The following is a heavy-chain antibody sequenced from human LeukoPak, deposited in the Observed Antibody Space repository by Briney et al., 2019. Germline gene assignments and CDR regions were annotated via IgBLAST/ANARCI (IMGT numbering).Heavy chain of an antibody. D-gene: IGHD3-22*01. CDR1: GGTFSSYA. J-gene: IGHJ5*02. CDR2: IIPIFGTA. V-gene: IGHV1-69*01. Sequence: SVKVSCKASGGTFSSYAISWVRQAPGQGLEWMGGIIPIFGTANYAQKFQGRVTITADESTSTAYMELSSLRSEDTAVYYCARDLLYYDSSGLQPAWGQGTLVTVSS. CDR3: ARDLLYYDSSGLQPA.